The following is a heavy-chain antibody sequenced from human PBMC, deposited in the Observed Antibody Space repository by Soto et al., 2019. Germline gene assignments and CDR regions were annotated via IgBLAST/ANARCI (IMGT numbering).Heavy chain of an antibody. CDR3: ARESPSGSGLFDY. CDR2: ISSRSTYI. CDR1: GFTFNSYS. D-gene: IGHD3-10*01. V-gene: IGHV3-21*01. Sequence: GGSLRLSCAASGFTFNSYSMNWVRQTPGKGLEWVSYISSRSTYIHYADSVKGRFTISRDNAMNSLYVQMNSLRAEDTAVYYCARESPSGSGLFDYWGQGTLVTVSS. J-gene: IGHJ4*02.